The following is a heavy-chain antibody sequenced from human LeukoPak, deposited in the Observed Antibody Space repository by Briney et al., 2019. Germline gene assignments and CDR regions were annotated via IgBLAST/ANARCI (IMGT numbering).Heavy chain of an antibody. Sequence: GGSLRLSCAASGFTVSSNYMSWDRQAPGKGLEWVSVIYSGGTTNHADSVKGRFTVSRDNSKNTLYLQMNSLRAEDTAVYFCARGSSRAFDYWGQGTLVTVSS. CDR3: ARGSSRAFDY. CDR2: IYSGGTT. J-gene: IGHJ4*02. D-gene: IGHD2-2*01. V-gene: IGHV3-53*01. CDR1: GFTVSSNY.